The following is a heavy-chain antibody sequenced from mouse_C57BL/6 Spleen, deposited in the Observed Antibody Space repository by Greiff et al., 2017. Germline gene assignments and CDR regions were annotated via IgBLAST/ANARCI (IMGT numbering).Heavy chain of an antibody. J-gene: IGHJ2*01. Sequence: QVQLQQPGAELVKPGASVKLSCKASGYTFTSYWMHWVKQRPGQGLEWIGKIHPNSGSTTYNEKFKNKATLTVDKSSSTAYMQRSSLTSEDSAVYYCARSGTRGGAPDYWGQGTTLTVSS. CDR2: IHPNSGST. V-gene: IGHV1-64*01. D-gene: IGHD4-1*01. CDR1: GYTFTSYW. CDR3: ARSGTRGGAPDY.